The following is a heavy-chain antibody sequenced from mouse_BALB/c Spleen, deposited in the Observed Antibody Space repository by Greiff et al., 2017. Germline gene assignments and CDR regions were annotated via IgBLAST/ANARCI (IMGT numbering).Heavy chain of an antibody. CDR3: ARVGGDSAWVAY. J-gene: IGHJ3*01. Sequence: VKLVESGAELVKPGASVKLSCKASGYTFTSYWMHWVKQRPGQGLEWIGEINPSNGRTNYNEKFKSKATLTVDKSSSTAYMQLSSLTSEDSAVYYCARVGGDSAWVAYWGQGTLVTVSA. D-gene: IGHD2-13*01. V-gene: IGHV1S81*02. CDR1: GYTFTSYW. CDR2: INPSNGRT.